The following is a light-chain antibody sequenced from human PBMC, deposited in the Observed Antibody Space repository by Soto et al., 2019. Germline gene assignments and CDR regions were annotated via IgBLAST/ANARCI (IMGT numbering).Light chain of an antibody. V-gene: IGKV3-11*01. Sequence: EIVLTQSPATLSLSPGERATLSCRASQSSSNYLAWYQQKPGQAPRLLIYDASSRATAIPDMFSGSGSGTDITLTISSLEPEDFAIYYCQQRYNWPPFTFGPGNTVDMK. CDR2: DAS. CDR1: QSSSNY. CDR3: QQRYNWPPFT. J-gene: IGKJ3*01.